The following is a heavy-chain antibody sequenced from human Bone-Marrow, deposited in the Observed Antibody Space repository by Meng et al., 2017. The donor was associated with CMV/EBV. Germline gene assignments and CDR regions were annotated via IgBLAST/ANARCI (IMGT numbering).Heavy chain of an antibody. CDR1: GGSISSYY. V-gene: IGHV4-59*01. J-gene: IGHJ4*02. D-gene: IGHD5-24*01. Sequence: SETLSLTCTVSGGSISSYYWSWIRQPPGKGLEWIGYIYYSGSTNYNSSLKSRVTISVDTSKNQFSLKLSSVTAADTAVYYCARAQMATITAFDYWGQGTLVTVSS. CDR3: ARAQMATITAFDY. CDR2: IYYSGST.